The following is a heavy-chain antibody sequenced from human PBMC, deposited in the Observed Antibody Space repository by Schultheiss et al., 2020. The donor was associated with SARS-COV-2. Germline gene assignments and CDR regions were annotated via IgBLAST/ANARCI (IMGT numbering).Heavy chain of an antibody. J-gene: IGHJ4*02. V-gene: IGHV3-48*04. CDR1: GFTFSSYG. CDR2: ISSSGSTI. Sequence: GGSLRLSCAASGFTFSSYGMHWVRQAPGKGLEWVSYISSSGSTIYYADSVKGRFTISRDNAKNSLYLQMNSLRAEDTAVYYCAKRDVSAYYYGGDYWGQGTLVTVSS. CDR3: AKRDVSAYYYGGDY. D-gene: IGHD3-22*01.